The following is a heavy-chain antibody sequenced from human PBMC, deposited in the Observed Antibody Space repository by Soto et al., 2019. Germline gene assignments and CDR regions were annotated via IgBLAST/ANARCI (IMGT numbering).Heavy chain of an antibody. Sequence: VQLVQSGGEVKRPGASVKVSCKASGYDFERFPISWVRQAPGKGLEWVSSISSSSSYIYYADSVKGRFTISRDNAKNSLYLQMNSLRAEDTAVYYCAREVSKYSGYDFDYWGQGTLVTVSS. D-gene: IGHD5-12*01. V-gene: IGHV3-21*01. CDR2: ISSSSSYI. CDR1: GYDFERFP. J-gene: IGHJ4*02. CDR3: AREVSKYSGYDFDY.